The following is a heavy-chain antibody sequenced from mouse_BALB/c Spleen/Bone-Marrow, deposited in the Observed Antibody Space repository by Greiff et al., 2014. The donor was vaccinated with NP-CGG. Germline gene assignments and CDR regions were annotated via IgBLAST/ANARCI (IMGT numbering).Heavy chain of an antibody. J-gene: IGHJ4*01. Sequence: VQLKESGPGLVAPSQSLSITCTVSGFSFNSYGLHWVRQPPGQVLEWLGVIGAGGSTNYNSALISRLSIIKDTSKSQVFLKLXXLQADDTAMYYCARGSYYEGAMDYWGQGTSVTVSS. V-gene: IGHV2-9*02. CDR3: ARGSYYEGAMDY. CDR2: IGAGGST. D-gene: IGHD1-1*01. CDR1: GFSFNSYG.